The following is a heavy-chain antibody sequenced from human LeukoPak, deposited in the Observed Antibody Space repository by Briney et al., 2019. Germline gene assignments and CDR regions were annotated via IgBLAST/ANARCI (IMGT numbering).Heavy chain of an antibody. Sequence: GGSLRLSCAASGFTFSSYGMHWVRQAPGKGLEWVAYIRYDGSNKYYADSVKGRFTISRDNSKNTLYLQMNSLRAEDTAVYYCAKDTTGSGSYDFGDYWGQGTLVTVSS. CDR1: GFTFSSYG. D-gene: IGHD3-10*01. J-gene: IGHJ4*02. CDR2: IRYDGSNK. V-gene: IGHV3-30*02. CDR3: AKDTTGSGSYDFGDY.